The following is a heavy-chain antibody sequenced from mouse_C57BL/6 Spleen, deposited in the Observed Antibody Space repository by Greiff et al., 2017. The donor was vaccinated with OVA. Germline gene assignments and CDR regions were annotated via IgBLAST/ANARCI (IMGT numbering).Heavy chain of an antibody. CDR2: IYPGSGNT. CDR3: AREGTVPWFAY. CDR1: GYTFTDYY. J-gene: IGHJ3*01. D-gene: IGHD1-1*01. Sequence: QVQLQQSGAELVRPGASVKLSCKASGYTFTDYYINWVKQRPGQGLEWIARIYPGSGNTYYNEKFKGKATLTAEKSSSTAYMQLSSLTSEDSAVYFCAREGTVPWFAYWGQGTLVTVSA. V-gene: IGHV1-76*01.